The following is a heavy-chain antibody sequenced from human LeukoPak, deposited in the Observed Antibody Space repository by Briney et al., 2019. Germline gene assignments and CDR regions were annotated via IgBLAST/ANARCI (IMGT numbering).Heavy chain of an antibody. Sequence: SETLSLTCTVSGGSISSGGYYWSWIRQHPGKGLEWIGYIYYSGSTYYNPSLESRVTISVDTSKNQFSLKLSSVTAADTAVYYCARDGDYGGNSAWFDPWGQGTLVTVSS. J-gene: IGHJ5*02. V-gene: IGHV4-31*03. CDR1: GGSISSGGYY. D-gene: IGHD4-23*01. CDR2: IYYSGST. CDR3: ARDGDYGGNSAWFDP.